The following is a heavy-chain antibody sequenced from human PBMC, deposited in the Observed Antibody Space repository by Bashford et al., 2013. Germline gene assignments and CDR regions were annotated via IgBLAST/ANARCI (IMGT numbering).Heavy chain of an antibody. Sequence: VRQAPGKGLEFVAVIRTADYATYNADSLKVRFIISRDNSKNTVFLQMHSLRVEDSAVYFCARENPISEQYHLLFGSHFGLDVWGRGTTVTVSS. V-gene: IGHV3-64*02. CDR2: IRTADYAT. D-gene: IGHD2-2*01. CDR3: ARENPISEQYHLLFGSHFGLDV. J-gene: IGHJ6*02.